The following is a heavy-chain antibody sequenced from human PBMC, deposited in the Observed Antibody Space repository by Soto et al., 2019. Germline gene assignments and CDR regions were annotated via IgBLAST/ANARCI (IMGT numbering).Heavy chain of an antibody. CDR2: ISYDGSNK. CDR1: GFTFSSYA. D-gene: IGHD2-8*01. J-gene: IGHJ6*02. V-gene: IGHV3-30-3*01. CDR3: ARETRCTNGVCYTGLGYYYYYGMDV. Sequence: GGSLRLSCAASGFTFSSYAMHWVRQAPGKGLEWVAVISYDGSNKYYADSVKGRFTISRDNSKNTLYLQMNSLRAEDTAVYYCARETRCTNGVCYTGLGYYYYYGMDVWGQGTTVTVSS.